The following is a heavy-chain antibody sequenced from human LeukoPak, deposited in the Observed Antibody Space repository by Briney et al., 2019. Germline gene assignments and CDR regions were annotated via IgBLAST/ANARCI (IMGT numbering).Heavy chain of an antibody. CDR2: IYPGDSDT. Sequence: GESLKISCKGSGYSFTSYWIGWVRQMPGKGLEWMGIIYPGDSDTRYSPSFQGQVTISADKSISTAYLQWSSLKASDTAMYYCARHVTKEPKQDDYGDYTLPLSGYYYYYGMDVWGQGTTVTVSS. J-gene: IGHJ6*02. V-gene: IGHV5-51*01. D-gene: IGHD4-17*01. CDR3: ARHVTKEPKQDDYGDYTLPLSGYYYYYGMDV. CDR1: GYSFTSYW.